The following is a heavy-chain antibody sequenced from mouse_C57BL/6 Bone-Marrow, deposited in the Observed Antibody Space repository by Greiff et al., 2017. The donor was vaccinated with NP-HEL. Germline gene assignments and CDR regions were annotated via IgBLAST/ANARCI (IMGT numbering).Heavy chain of an antibody. D-gene: IGHD2-10*01. CDR2: IHPNSGST. Sequence: QVHVKQPGAELVKPGASVKLSCKASGYTFTSYWMHWVKQRPGQGLEWIGMIHPNSGSTNYNEKFKSKATLTVDKSSSTAYMQLIRLTSEYSAVYYCARSYSWFAYWGQGTLVTVSA. CDR1: GYTFTSYW. V-gene: IGHV1-64*01. CDR3: ARSYSWFAY. J-gene: IGHJ3*01.